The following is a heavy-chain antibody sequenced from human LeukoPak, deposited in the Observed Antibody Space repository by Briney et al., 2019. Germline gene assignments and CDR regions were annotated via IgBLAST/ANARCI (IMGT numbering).Heavy chain of an antibody. Sequence: PSETLSLTCTVSGGSISSYYWSWIRQPPGKGLEWIGYIYYSGSTNYNPSLKSRVTISVDTSKNQFSLKLSSVTAADPAVYYCARGDHAFHYRSGWYFFDYWGQGPLVTVSS. D-gene: IGHD6-19*01. CDR1: GGSISSYY. V-gene: IGHV4-59*01. J-gene: IGHJ4*02. CDR2: IYYSGST. CDR3: ARGDHAFHYRSGWYFFDY.